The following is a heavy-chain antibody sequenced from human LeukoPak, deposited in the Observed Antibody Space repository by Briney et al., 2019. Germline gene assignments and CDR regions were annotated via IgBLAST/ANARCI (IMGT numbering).Heavy chain of an antibody. Sequence: SETLSLTCTVSGGSISSYYWSWIRQPPEKGLEWIGYIYYSGSTNYNPSLKSRVTISVDTSKNQFSLRLSSVTAADTAVYYCARDTYYYDNGDFIDAFDIWGRGTMVTVSS. CDR2: IYYSGST. D-gene: IGHD3-22*01. CDR1: GGSISSYY. J-gene: IGHJ3*02. V-gene: IGHV4-59*01. CDR3: ARDTYYYDNGDFIDAFDI.